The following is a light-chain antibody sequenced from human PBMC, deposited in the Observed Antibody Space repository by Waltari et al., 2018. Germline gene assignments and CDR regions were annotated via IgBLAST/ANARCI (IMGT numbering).Light chain of an antibody. CDR3: QQYNKWPPLT. Sequence: EVLMTKSPANLPGTPGERVTLSGRASQNISDILAWYQQKPSQAPRLLSYGASTRATAIPARFRGSESGTEFTLTISSLQSEDLAIYYCQQYNKWPPLTFGGGTKVEIK. J-gene: IGKJ4*01. V-gene: IGKV3-15*01. CDR1: QNISDI. CDR2: GAS.